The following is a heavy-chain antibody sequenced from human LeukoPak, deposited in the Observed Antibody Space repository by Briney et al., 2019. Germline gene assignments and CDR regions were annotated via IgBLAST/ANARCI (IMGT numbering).Heavy chain of an antibody. CDR3: ARQSDYDVDTSRYMDV. V-gene: IGHV4-59*01. D-gene: IGHD3-22*01. Sequence: SETLSLTCTVSGGSISGYLWTWIRQPPGKGLEWIGYVYDNGDTRYHPSFSGRVSISVDVSKNQFSLKLTSVLAADTADYFCARQSDYDVDTSRYMDVWGKGTTVTVSS. CDR1: GGSISGYL. J-gene: IGHJ6*03. CDR2: VYDNGDT.